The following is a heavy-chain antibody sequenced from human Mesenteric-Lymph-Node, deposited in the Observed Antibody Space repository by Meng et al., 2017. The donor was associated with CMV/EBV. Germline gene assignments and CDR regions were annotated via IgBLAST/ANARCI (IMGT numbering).Heavy chain of an antibody. J-gene: IGHJ4*02. Sequence: GGSSGSNNWWGWVRQPPGKGLERIGEVDHSGSTNYNPSLKSRVTISVDKSKNRFSLKLSSVTAADTAVYYCARVTQSSIAAAGLDYWGQGTLVTVSS. V-gene: IGHV4-4*02. CDR3: ARVTQSSIAAAGLDY. D-gene: IGHD6-13*01. CDR2: VDHSGST. CDR1: GGSSGSNNW.